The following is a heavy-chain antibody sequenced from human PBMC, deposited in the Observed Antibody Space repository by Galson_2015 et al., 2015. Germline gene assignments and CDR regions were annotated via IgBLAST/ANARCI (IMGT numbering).Heavy chain of an antibody. CDR3: ARWGYSWTANDY. CDR1: GYTLSNYG. CDR2: FTAYNGHI. J-gene: IGHJ4*02. V-gene: IGHV1-18*04. D-gene: IGHD1-26*01. Sequence: SVKVCCKASGYTLSNYGISWVRQAPGQGREWMGWFTAYNGHISYEQEFLGRVTMTTDTSSSTADMELTGLRSDDTAVFYCARWGYSWTANDYWGQGTLVTVTS.